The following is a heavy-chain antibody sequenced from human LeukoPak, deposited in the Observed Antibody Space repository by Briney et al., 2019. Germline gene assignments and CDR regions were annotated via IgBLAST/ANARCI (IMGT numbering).Heavy chain of an antibody. V-gene: IGHV3-23*01. CDR1: GFTFSSYA. D-gene: IGHD3-22*01. CDR2: ISGSGGST. Sequence: AGGSLRLSCAASGFTFSSYAMSWVRQAPGKGLEWVSAISGSGGSTYYADSVKGRFTISRDNAKNSLYLQMNSLRAEDTAVYYCARVPYYYDSPYYFDYWGQGTLVTVSS. CDR3: ARVPYYYDSPYYFDY. J-gene: IGHJ4*02.